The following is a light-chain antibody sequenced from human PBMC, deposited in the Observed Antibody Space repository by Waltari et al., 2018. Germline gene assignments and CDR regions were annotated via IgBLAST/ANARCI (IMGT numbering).Light chain of an antibody. CDR1: HTVGTNY. V-gene: IGKV3-20*01. Sequence: EIVLTQSPGTLSLSPGERATLSCRASHTVGTNYLAWYQQKPGQAPRVLIYGASSRATDIPDRFSGSGSGTDFTLTISRLEPEDFAMYYCQQYNRSPWTFGQGTRVEIK. CDR2: GAS. J-gene: IGKJ1*01. CDR3: QQYNRSPWT.